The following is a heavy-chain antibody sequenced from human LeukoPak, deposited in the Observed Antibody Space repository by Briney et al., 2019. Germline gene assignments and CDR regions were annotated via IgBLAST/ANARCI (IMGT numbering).Heavy chain of an antibody. CDR2: IYTSGST. J-gene: IGHJ4*02. Sequence: SETLSLTCTVSGGSISSGSYYWSWIRQPAGKGLEWIGRIYTSGSTNYNPSLKSRVTISVDTSKNQFSLKLSSVTAADTAVYYCARATYSTGPFGYWGQGTLVTVSS. D-gene: IGHD6-19*01. V-gene: IGHV4-61*02. CDR3: ARATYSTGPFGY. CDR1: GGSISSGSYY.